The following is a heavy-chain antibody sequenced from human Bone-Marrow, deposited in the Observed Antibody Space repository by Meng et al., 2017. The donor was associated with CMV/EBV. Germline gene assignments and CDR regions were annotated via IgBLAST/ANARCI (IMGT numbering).Heavy chain of an antibody. J-gene: IGHJ1*01. Sequence: GESLKISCAASGFTLSRYWMTWVRQAPGKGLEWVSSISSSSSYIYYADSVKGRFTISRDNAKNSLYLQMNSLRAEDTAVYYCAKGAYSSSWATPEYFQHWGQGTLVTVSS. CDR2: ISSSSSYI. CDR3: AKGAYSSSWATPEYFQH. V-gene: IGHV3-21*01. D-gene: IGHD6-13*01. CDR1: GFTLSRYW.